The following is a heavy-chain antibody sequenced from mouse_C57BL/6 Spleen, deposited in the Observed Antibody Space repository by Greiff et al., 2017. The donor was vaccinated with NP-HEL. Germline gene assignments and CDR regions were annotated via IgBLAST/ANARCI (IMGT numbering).Heavy chain of an antibody. J-gene: IGHJ3*01. CDR2: IYPGSGST. Sequence: QVQLQQPGAELVKPGASVKMSCKASGYTFTSYWITWVKQRPGQGLEWIGDIYPGSGSTNYNEQFKSKATLTVDTSSSTAYMQLSSLTSEDSAVFYCGTFSDYDGGFAYWGQGTLVTVSA. V-gene: IGHV1-55*01. CDR1: GYTFTSYW. CDR3: GTFSDYDGGFAY. D-gene: IGHD2-4*01.